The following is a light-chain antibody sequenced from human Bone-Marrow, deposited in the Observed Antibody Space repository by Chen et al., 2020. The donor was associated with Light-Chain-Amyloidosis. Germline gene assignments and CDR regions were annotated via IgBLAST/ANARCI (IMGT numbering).Light chain of an antibody. CDR1: NIGSTS. CDR2: DDS. J-gene: IGLJ3*02. Sequence: SYVLTPPSSVSVAPGQTATLACGGNNIGSTSVHWYQQTPGQAPILVVYDDSDRPSGILERLSGSNSGNTATLTISRVEAGDEADYYCQVWDRSSDRPVFGGGTKLTVL. CDR3: QVWDRSSDRPV. V-gene: IGLV3-21*02.